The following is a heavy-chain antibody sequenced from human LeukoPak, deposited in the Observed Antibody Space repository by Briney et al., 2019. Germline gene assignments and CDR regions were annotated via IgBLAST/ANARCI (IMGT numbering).Heavy chain of an antibody. J-gene: IGHJ4*02. CDR3: AKDGGEYYDSSGYSFDY. Sequence: PGGSLRLSCAASGFTFSSYGMHWVRQAPGKGLEWVAFIRYDGSNKYYADSVKGRFTISRDNSKNTLYLQMSSLRAEDTAVYYCAKDGGEYYDSSGYSFDYWGQGTLVTVSS. CDR1: GFTFSSYG. D-gene: IGHD3-22*01. CDR2: IRYDGSNK. V-gene: IGHV3-30*02.